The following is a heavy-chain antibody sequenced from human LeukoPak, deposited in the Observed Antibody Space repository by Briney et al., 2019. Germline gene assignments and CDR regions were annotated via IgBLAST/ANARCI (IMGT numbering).Heavy chain of an antibody. CDR2: IFYSGST. D-gene: IGHD3-10*01. CDR1: GGSISTSNYY. CDR3: AREGGYYGSGSYYNY. Sequence: SETLSLTCTVSGGSISTSNYYWGWIRQPPGKGLEWIGNIFYSGSTYYSPSLKSRVTISLDTSRNQFSLKLSSVTAADTAVYYCAREGGYYGSGSYYNYWGQGTLVTVSS. J-gene: IGHJ4*02. V-gene: IGHV4-39*07.